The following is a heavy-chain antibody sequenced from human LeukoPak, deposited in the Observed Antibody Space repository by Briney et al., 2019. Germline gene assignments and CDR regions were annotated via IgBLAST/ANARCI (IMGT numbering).Heavy chain of an antibody. CDR3: AKATGIASSFPSDY. J-gene: IGHJ4*02. CDR1: GFTFSSYS. Sequence: GGSLRLSCAASGFTFSSYSMNWVRQAPGKGLEWVSYISSSSSTIYYADSVKGRFTISRDNAKNSLYLQMNSLRAEDTAVYYCAKATGIASSFPSDYWGQGTLVTVSS. V-gene: IGHV3-48*01. D-gene: IGHD6-13*01. CDR2: ISSSSSTI.